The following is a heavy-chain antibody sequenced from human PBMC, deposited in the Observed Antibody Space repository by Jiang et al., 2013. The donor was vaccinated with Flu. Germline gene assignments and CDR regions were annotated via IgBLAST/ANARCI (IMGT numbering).Heavy chain of an antibody. V-gene: IGHV4-31*03. D-gene: IGHD6-6*01. J-gene: IGHJ4*02. Sequence: KPSQTLSLTCTVSGDSISSGGHYWSWIRQHPGKGLEWIGYIYFSGSTNYNPSLKSRLTMSVDTSKNQFSLRLSSVTAADTAVYYCARAGLVHDYWGQGTLITVS. CDR2: IYFSGST. CDR1: GDSISSGGHY. CDR3: ARAGLVHDY.